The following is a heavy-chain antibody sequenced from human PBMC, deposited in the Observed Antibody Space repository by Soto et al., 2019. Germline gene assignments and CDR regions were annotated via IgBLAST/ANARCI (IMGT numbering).Heavy chain of an antibody. CDR2: IYYSGST. D-gene: IGHD3-3*01. CDR3: ARHSASSWSYYYYMDV. J-gene: IGHJ6*03. V-gene: IGHV4-39*01. Sequence: PSETLSLTCTVSGGSISSSNYYWGWIRQPPGKGLEWIGSIYYSGSTYYNPSLKSRVTISVDTSKNQFSLKLNSVIAADTAVYYCARHSASSWSYYYYMDVSGKGTTVTVSS. CDR1: GGSISSSNYY.